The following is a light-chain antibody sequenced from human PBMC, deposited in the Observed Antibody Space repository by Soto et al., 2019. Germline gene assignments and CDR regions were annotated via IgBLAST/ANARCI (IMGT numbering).Light chain of an antibody. J-gene: IGLJ1*01. CDR1: SSDVGGYNF. V-gene: IGLV2-8*01. CDR2: EVT. CDR3: SSYAGSNNRYV. Sequence: QSALTQPPSASGSPGQSVTISCTGTSSDVGGYNFVSWYQQHPGKAPKLIIYEVTKWPSGVPDRFSGSKSGNTASLTDSGLQAEVEAHYYCSSYAGSNNRYVFGTGTKLTVL.